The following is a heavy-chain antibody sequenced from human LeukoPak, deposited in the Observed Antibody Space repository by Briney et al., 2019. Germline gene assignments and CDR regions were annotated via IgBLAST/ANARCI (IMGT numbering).Heavy chain of an antibody. CDR2: IIPIFGTA. CDR1: GYTFTSYY. J-gene: IGHJ5*02. CDR3: ARGRARYDILTGYYKYNWFDP. V-gene: IGHV1-69*13. Sequence: ASVKVSCKASGYTFTSYYMHWVRQAPGQGLEWMGGIIPIFGTANYAQKFQGRVTITADESTSTAYMELSSLRSEDTAVYYCARGRARYDILTGYYKYNWFDPWGQGTLVTVSS. D-gene: IGHD3-9*01.